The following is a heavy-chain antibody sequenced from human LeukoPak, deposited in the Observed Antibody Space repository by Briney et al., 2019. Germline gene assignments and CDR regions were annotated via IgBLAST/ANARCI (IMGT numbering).Heavy chain of an antibody. D-gene: IGHD3-22*01. CDR3: ASHSMIVEYNWFDP. Sequence: ASVKVSCKASGYTFTSYAMNWVRQAPGQGLEWMGWINTNTGNPTYAQGFTGRFVFSLGTSVSTAYLQISSLKAEDTAVYYCASHSMIVEYNWFDPWGQGTLVTVSS. V-gene: IGHV7-4-1*02. CDR1: GYTFTSYA. CDR2: INTNTGNP. J-gene: IGHJ5*02.